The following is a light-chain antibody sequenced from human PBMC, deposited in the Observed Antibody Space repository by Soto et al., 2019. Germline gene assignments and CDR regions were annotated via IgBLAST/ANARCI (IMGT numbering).Light chain of an antibody. J-gene: IGLJ1*01. CDR1: DSNIGSNF. Sequence: QSVLTQPPSVSAAPGQKVTISCSGSDSNIGSNFLSWYQQFPGTAPKLVIYDTDKRPSGIPDRFSGSKSGTSATLGITGLQTGDEADYCCGTWDNTLSAHVFGGGTKVTVL. CDR2: DTD. V-gene: IGLV1-51*01. CDR3: GTWDNTLSAHV.